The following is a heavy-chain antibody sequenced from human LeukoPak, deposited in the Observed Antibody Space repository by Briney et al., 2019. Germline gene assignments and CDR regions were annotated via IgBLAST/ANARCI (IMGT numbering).Heavy chain of an antibody. CDR1: GYTFTSYY. J-gene: IGHJ4*02. V-gene: IGHV1-46*01. D-gene: IGHD3-16*02. CDR3: ARERLGELSLDY. CDR2: INPSGGST. Sequence: ASVKVSCKASGYTFTSYYMHWVRQAPGQGLEWMGIINPSGGSTSYAQKFQGRVTMTRDTSTSTVYMEQSSLRSEDTAVYYCARERLGELSLDYWGQGTLVTVSS.